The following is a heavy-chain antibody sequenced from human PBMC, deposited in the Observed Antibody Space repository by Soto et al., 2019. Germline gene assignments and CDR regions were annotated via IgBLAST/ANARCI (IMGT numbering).Heavy chain of an antibody. CDR2: ISGSGGST. CDR3: AKDLLPVIFVVPAAMLGY. Sequence: EVQLLESGGGLVQPGGSLRLSCAASGFTFSSYAMSWVRQAPGKGLEWVSAISGSGGSTYYADSVKGRFTISRDNSKKTLYLQMNSLSAEDTAVYYCAKDLLPVIFVVPAAMLGYWGQGTLGTGSS. J-gene: IGHJ4*02. D-gene: IGHD2-2*01. V-gene: IGHV3-23*01. CDR1: GFTFSSYA.